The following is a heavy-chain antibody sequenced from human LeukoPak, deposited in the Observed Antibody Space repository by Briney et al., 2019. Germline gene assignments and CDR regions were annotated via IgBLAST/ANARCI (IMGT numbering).Heavy chain of an antibody. J-gene: IGHJ4*02. CDR1: GFTIGTYA. Sequence: GGSLRLPCAASGFTIGTYAMTWVRQAPGKGLEWVSGIGSAGTYSADSVKGRFTISRDNSKNTLYLQMNSLRAEDTAVYYCAKNLDASGSYFPDEWGQGTLVTVSS. V-gene: IGHV3-23*01. CDR2: IGSAGT. CDR3: AKNLDASGSYFPDE. D-gene: IGHD3-10*01.